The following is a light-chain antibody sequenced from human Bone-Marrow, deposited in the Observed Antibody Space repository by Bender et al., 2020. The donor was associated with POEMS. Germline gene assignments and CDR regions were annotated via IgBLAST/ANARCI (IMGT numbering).Light chain of an antibody. Sequence: SYELTQPPSVSVSPGQTARITCSGDELPKQYAYWYQQKPGQAPVMVIYKDSERPSGIPERFSGSSSGNAATLTISRVEAGDEADYHCQVWDTNGHLGVFGGGTKLTVL. CDR1: ELPKQY. CDR2: KDS. CDR3: QVWDTNGHLGV. V-gene: IGLV3-25*02. J-gene: IGLJ3*02.